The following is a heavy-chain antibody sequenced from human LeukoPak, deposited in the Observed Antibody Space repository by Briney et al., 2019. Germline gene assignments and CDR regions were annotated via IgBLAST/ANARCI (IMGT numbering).Heavy chain of an antibody. Sequence: ASVKVSCKASGYTFTGFYIHWVRQAPGQGLEWMGWINPNSGDTDYAQKFQGRVTMTRDTSISTAYMELSRLRSDDTAVYYCARLPLAYCGGDCYSKEDYWGQGTLVTVSS. V-gene: IGHV1-2*02. CDR1: GYTFTGFY. CDR3: ARLPLAYCGGDCYSKEDY. CDR2: INPNSGDT. D-gene: IGHD2-21*02. J-gene: IGHJ4*02.